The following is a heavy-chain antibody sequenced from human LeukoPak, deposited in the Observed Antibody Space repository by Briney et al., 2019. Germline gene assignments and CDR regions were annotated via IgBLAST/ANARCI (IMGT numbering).Heavy chain of an antibody. CDR1: GYTFTSYG. CDR3: ARDPDYDSSGRTFDY. V-gene: IGHV1-18*01. Sequence: GASVKVSCKASGYTFTSYGISWVRQAPGQGLEWMGWISAYNGNTNYAQKLQGRVTMTTDTSTSTAYMELRSLRSDDTAVYYCARDPDYDSSGRTFDYWGQGTLVTVSS. J-gene: IGHJ4*02. D-gene: IGHD3-22*01. CDR2: ISAYNGNT.